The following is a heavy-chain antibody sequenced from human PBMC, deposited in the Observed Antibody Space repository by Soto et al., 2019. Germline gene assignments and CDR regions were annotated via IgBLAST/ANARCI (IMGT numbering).Heavy chain of an antibody. V-gene: IGHV4-59*01. J-gene: IGHJ6*03. CDR2: IYYSGST. CDR1: GGSISSYY. CDR3: ARGSSGWSRGHYYYYYYMDV. Sequence: SETLSLTCTVSGGSISSYYWSWIRQPPGKGLEWIGYIYYSGSTNYNPSLKSRVTISVDTSKNQFSLKLSSVTAADTAVYYCARGSSGWSRGHYYYYYYMDVWGKGTTVTVS. D-gene: IGHD6-19*01.